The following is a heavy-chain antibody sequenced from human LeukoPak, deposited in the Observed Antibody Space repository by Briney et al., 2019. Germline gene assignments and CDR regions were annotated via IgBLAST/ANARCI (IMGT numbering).Heavy chain of an antibody. CDR3: ARGPSGSGDAFDI. V-gene: IGHV4-59*01. D-gene: IGHD1-14*01. J-gene: IGHJ3*02. CDR2: IYYSGST. Sequence: KPSXTLSLTCTVSGGSISSYYWSWIRQPPGKGLEWIGYIYYSGSTNYNPSLKRRVTISVDTSKNQFSLKLSSVTAADTAVYYCARGPSGSGDAFDIWGQGTMVTVSS. CDR1: GGSISSYY.